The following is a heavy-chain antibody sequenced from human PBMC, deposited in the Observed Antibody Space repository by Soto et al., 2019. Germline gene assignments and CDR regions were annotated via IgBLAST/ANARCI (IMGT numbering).Heavy chain of an antibody. CDR3: ARDGLLFSGPYRPSRFDY. D-gene: IGHD3-16*02. Sequence: LRLSCAASGFKFSDYWMSWVRQAPGKGLEWVGNIKHDTSEAHYADSVKGRFTITRDNIKNFLFLQMNGLRSDDTASYYCARDGLLFSGPYRPSRFDYWGLGTLVTVPS. V-gene: IGHV3-7*03. J-gene: IGHJ4*02. CDR1: GFKFSDYW. CDR2: IKHDTSEA.